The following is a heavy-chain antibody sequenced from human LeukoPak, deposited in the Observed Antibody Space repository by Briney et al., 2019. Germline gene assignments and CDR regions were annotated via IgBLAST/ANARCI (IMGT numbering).Heavy chain of an antibody. J-gene: IGHJ4*02. D-gene: IGHD3-22*01. CDR3: ATDDNSGSDY. CDR2: IKRDGSEK. CDR1: GFTFSSYW. V-gene: IGHV3-7*01. Sequence: GGSLRLSCAASGFTFSSYWMCWVRQAPGKGLEWVANIKRDGSEKYYVDSVKGRFTISRDNAKNSLYLQMNSLKAEDTAVYYCATDDNSGSDYWGQGTLVTVSS.